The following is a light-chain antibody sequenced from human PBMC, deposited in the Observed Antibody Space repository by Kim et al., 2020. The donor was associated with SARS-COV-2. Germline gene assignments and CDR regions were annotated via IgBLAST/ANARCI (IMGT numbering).Light chain of an antibody. CDR3: QQSYRTPRT. Sequence: ASVGDRVTITCRASQSISSYLNWYQQKPGKAPKLLIYAASSLQSGVPSRCSGSGSGTDFTLTISSLQPEDFATYYCQQSYRTPRTFGGGTKVDIK. CDR2: AAS. V-gene: IGKV1-39*01. J-gene: IGKJ4*01. CDR1: QSISSY.